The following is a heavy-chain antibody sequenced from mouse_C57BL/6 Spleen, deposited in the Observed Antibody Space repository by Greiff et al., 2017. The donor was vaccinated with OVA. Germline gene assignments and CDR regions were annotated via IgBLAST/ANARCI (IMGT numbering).Heavy chain of an antibody. D-gene: IGHD1-1*01. J-gene: IGHJ1*03. V-gene: IGHV5-16*01. CDR3: TRDYYGSPWYFDV. CDR1: GFTFSDYY. CDR2: INYDGSST. Sequence: EVMLVESEGGLVQPGSSMKLSCTASGFTFSDYYMAWVRQVPEKGLEWVANINYDGSSTYYLDSLKSRFIISRDNAKNILYLQMSSLKSEDTATYYCTRDYYGSPWYFDVWGTGTTVTVSS.